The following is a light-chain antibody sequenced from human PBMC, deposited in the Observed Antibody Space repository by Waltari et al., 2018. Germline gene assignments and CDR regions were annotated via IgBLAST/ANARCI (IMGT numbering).Light chain of an antibody. J-gene: IGKJ5*01. CDR2: DAS. Sequence: EIVLTQSPVTLSLAPGERATLPCWASQSVGSSLAWYQQKPGQAPRLLMYDASNRATGVPARFNGSGSGTDFTLTIISLQSEDFAVYYCQQRSNWPPITFGQGTRLEIK. CDR3: QQRSNWPPIT. CDR1: QSVGSS. V-gene: IGKV3-11*01.